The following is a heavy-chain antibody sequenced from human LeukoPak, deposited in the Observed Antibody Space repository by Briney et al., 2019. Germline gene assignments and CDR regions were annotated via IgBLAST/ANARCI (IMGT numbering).Heavy chain of an antibody. J-gene: IGHJ4*02. D-gene: IGHD5-18*01. Sequence: ASVKVSCKASGYTFTSYDINWVRQATGQGLEWMGWMNSNSGNTGYAQEFQGRVTMTRNTSISTAYMELSSLRSEDTAVYYCARVGYSLRDDYWGQGTLVTVSS. V-gene: IGHV1-8*01. CDR3: ARVGYSLRDDY. CDR1: GYTFTSYD. CDR2: MNSNSGNT.